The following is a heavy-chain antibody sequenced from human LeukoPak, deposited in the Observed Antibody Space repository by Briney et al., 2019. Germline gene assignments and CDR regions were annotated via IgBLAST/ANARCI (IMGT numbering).Heavy chain of an antibody. CDR1: GGTFSSYA. CDR2: INAYNGNT. CDR3: ARDMMYYDFWSGYYTKYYFDY. V-gene: IGHV1-18*01. Sequence: ASVKVSCKASGGTFSSYAISWVRQAPGQGLEWMGWINAYNGNTNYAQKLQGRVTMTTDTSTSTAYMELRSLRSDDTAVYYCARDMMYYDFWSGYYTKYYFDYWGQGTLVTVSS. D-gene: IGHD3-3*01. J-gene: IGHJ4*02.